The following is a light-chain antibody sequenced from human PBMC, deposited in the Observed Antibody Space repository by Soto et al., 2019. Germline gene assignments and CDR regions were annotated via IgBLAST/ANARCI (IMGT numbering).Light chain of an antibody. J-gene: IGLJ3*02. V-gene: IGLV1-44*01. CDR3: AAWDDSLKAV. CDR2: NDN. Sequence: QSVLTQPPSASGTPGQRVTISCSGSSSNIGSNTVNWYQQFPGTAPKLLIYNDNERPSGVPDRFSGSKSGTSASLAISGLQSEDEADYYCAAWDDSLKAVFGGGTKLTVL. CDR1: SSNIGSNT.